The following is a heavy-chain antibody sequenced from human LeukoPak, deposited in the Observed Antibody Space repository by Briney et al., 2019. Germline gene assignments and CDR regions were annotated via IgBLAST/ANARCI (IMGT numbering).Heavy chain of an antibody. CDR2: IRSKAYGGTT. Sequence: GGSLRLSCTASGFTFGDYAMSWVRQAPGKGLEWVGFIRSKAYGGTTDYAAPVKGRFTISRDDSKNTLYLQMNSLKTEDTAVYYCTTEVGVTNHWGQGTLVTVSS. V-gene: IGHV3-49*04. J-gene: IGHJ5*02. CDR1: GFTFGDYA. CDR3: TTEVGVTNH. D-gene: IGHD1-26*01.